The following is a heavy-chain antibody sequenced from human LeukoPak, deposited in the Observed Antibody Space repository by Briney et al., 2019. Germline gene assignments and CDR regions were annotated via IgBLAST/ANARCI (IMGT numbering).Heavy chain of an antibody. V-gene: IGHV4-59*01. CDR2: IYYRGST. CDR3: ARAFLNYYGSGRFDY. D-gene: IGHD3-10*01. CDR1: GGSISSYY. Sequence: SETLSLTCTVSGGSISSYYWSWIRQPPGKGLEWIGYIYYRGSTNYNPSLKSRVTISVDTSKNQFSLKLSSVTAADTAVYYCARAFLNYYGSGRFDYWGQGTLVTVSS. J-gene: IGHJ4*02.